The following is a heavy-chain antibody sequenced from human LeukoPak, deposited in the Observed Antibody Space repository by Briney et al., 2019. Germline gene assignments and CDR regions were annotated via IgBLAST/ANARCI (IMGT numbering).Heavy chain of an antibody. CDR3: ARTKSSSWYRGYWFDP. Sequence: SETQSLTCTVSGGSISSYYWSWIRQPAGKGLEWIGRIYTSGSTNYNPSLKSRVTMSVDTSKNQFSLKLSSVTAADTAVYYCARTKSSSWYRGYWFDPWGQGTLVTVSS. J-gene: IGHJ5*02. CDR1: GGSISSYY. V-gene: IGHV4-4*07. D-gene: IGHD6-13*01. CDR2: IYTSGST.